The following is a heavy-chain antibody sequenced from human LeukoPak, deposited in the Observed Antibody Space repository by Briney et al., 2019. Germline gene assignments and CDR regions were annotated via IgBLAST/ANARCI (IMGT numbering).Heavy chain of an antibody. D-gene: IGHD2-2*01. CDR3: ARQRYCSSTICFSAFDY. CDR2: ISYDGTDK. V-gene: IGHV3-30-3*01. CDR1: GFTFRTYA. J-gene: IGHJ4*02. Sequence: GGSLRLSCAASGFTFRTYAVHWVRQGPGKGLEWLTAISYDGTDKYYADSVKGRFTISRDNSKNTLYMQMNSLRPEDTAVYYCARQRYCSSTICFSAFDYWGQGTLVTVSS.